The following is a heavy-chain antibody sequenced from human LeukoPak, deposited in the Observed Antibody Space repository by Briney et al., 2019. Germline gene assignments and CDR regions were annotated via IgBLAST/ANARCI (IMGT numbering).Heavy chain of an antibody. V-gene: IGHV1-18*01. J-gene: IGHJ5*02. Sequence: GASVKVSCKASGYTFSSYGINWVRQAPGQGIEWMGWISAYNGNTNYAQKFQGRVTVTRDTSTSTAYMEVRSLRSDDTAVYFCARDGVPAAVSCPGRFDPWGQATLVTVSS. CDR3: ARDGVPAAVSCPGRFDP. D-gene: IGHD2-2*01. CDR1: GYTFSSYG. CDR2: ISAYNGNT.